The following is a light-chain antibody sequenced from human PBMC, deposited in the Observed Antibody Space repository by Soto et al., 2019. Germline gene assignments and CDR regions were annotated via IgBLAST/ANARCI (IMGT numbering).Light chain of an antibody. CDR2: AAS. J-gene: IGKJ4*01. CDR3: QQASSFPLT. V-gene: IGKV1-12*01. CDR1: QGISSW. Sequence: IQMTQSPSSVSASVGDRVTITCRASQGISSWLGWYQQKPGQAPKLLIFAASSVQSGVPPRFSGSESGTEFTLPISSLQPEDVATYYCQQASSFPLTFGGGTKVDIK.